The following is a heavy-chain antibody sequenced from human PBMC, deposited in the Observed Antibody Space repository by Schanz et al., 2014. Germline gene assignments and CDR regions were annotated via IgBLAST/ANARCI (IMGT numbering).Heavy chain of an antibody. Sequence: VQLVESGGGVVQPGGSLRLSCAASGFIFSNYGMHWVRQAPGKGLEWVSDISSGSSYANYADSVKGRFTISRDNAKNSLYLQMNSLRAEDTAVYYCAREQIMAAAGLVDYWGHGTLVTVSS. CDR3: AREQIMAAAGLVDY. V-gene: IGHV3-21*05. CDR1: GFIFSNYG. D-gene: IGHD6-13*01. J-gene: IGHJ4*01. CDR2: ISSGSSYA.